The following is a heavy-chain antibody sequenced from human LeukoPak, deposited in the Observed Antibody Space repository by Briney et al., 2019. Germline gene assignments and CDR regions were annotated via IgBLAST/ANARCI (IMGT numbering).Heavy chain of an antibody. CDR1: RFTFSSYW. CDR2: INTDGSST. CDR3: AKDVREAGTYYYYGMDV. J-gene: IGHJ6*02. Sequence: GGSLRLSCAASRFTFSSYWMHWVRQAPGKGLVWVSRINTDGSSTSYADSVKGRFTISRDNAKNSLYLQMNSLRAEDTALYYCAKDVREAGTYYYYGMDVWGQGTTVTVSS. V-gene: IGHV3-74*01. D-gene: IGHD1-14*01.